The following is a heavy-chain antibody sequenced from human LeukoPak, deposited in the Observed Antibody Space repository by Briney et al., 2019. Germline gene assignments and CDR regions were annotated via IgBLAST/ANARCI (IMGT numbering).Heavy chain of an antibody. CDR2: ISAYNGNT. Sequence: ASVKVSCKASGYTFTSYGISWVRQAPGQGLEWMGWISAYNGNTNYPQKLQGRVTMTTDTSTRKGYMELRSLGSDDAAVYYCARSAGGGNWYQTFDYWGQGTLVTVSS. J-gene: IGHJ4*02. D-gene: IGHD6-13*01. CDR1: GYTFTSYG. V-gene: IGHV1-18*01. CDR3: ARSAGGGNWYQTFDY.